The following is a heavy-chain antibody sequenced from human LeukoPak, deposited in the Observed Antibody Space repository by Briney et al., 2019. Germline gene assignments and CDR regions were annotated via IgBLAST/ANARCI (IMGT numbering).Heavy chain of an antibody. CDR1: GFIFSSYA. CDR3: AKGDGPFDS. J-gene: IGHJ4*02. D-gene: IGHD2-21*02. CDR2: IIVSDSRT. V-gene: IGHV3-23*01. Sequence: GKSLRLSCAASGFIFSSYAMSWVRQAPGMGLEWVSSIIVSDSRTYYADSVKGRFTISRDNTKNTLYLQMHSLRAEDTAVYFCAKGDGPFDSWGQGTLVTVST.